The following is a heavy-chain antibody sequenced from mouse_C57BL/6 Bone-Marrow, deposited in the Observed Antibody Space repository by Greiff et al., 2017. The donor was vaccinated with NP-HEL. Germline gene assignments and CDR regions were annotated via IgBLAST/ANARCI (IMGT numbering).Heavy chain of an antibody. CDR2: INPGSGGT. CDR3: ARLLRLFAY. V-gene: IGHV1-54*01. J-gene: IGHJ3*01. Sequence: VQLQQSGAELVRPGTSVKVSCKASGYAFTNYLIEWVKQRPGQGLEWIGVINPGSGGTNYNEKFKGKATLTADKSSSTAYMQLSSLTSEDSAVYFCARLLRLFAYWGQGTLVTVSA. CDR1: GYAFTNYL. D-gene: IGHD1-1*01.